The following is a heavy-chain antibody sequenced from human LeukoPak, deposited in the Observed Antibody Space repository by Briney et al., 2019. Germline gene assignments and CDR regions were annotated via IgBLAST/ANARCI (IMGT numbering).Heavy chain of an antibody. CDR1: GFTFSSYA. D-gene: IGHD3-16*01. CDR3: AKGYYDYVWGSYYFDY. CDR2: ISGSGGST. Sequence: PGGSLRLSCAASGFTFSSYAMSWVRQAQGKGLEWVSAISGSGGSTYYADSVKGRFTISRDNSRDTLYLQMNSLRAEDTAVYYCAKGYYDYVWGSYYFDYWGQGTLVTVSS. J-gene: IGHJ4*02. V-gene: IGHV3-23*01.